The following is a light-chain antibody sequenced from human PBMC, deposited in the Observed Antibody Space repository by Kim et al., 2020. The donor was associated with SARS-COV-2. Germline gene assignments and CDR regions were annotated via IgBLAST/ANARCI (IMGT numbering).Light chain of an antibody. Sequence: SSELTQDTAVSVALGQTVRITCQGDSLRSYYASWYQQKPGQAPVLVTYGKNNRPTGIPDRLSGSSSGNTASLTITGAQAEDEADYYCNSRDSSGNHRWVF. CDR3: NSRDSSGNHRWV. CDR2: GKN. J-gene: IGLJ3*02. CDR1: SLRSYY. V-gene: IGLV3-19*01.